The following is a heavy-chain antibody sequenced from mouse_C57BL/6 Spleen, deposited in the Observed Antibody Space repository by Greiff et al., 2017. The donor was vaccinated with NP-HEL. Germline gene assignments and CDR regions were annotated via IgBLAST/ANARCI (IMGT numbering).Heavy chain of an antibody. D-gene: IGHD2-4*01. CDR2: ILPGSGST. CDR1: GYTFTGYW. Sequence: QVQLQQSGAELMKPGASVKLSCKATGYTFTGYWIEWVKQRPGHGLEWIGEILPGSGSTNYNEKFKGKATFTADTSSNPAYMQLSSLTTEDSAIYYCARGGALYYDYDEHFDYWGQGTTLTVSS. J-gene: IGHJ2*01. CDR3: ARGGALYYDYDEHFDY. V-gene: IGHV1-9*01.